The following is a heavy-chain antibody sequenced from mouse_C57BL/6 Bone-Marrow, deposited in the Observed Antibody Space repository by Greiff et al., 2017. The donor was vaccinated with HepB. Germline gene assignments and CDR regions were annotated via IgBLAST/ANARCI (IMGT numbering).Heavy chain of an antibody. CDR2: ISSGGSYT. J-gene: IGHJ4*01. CDR1: GFTFSSYG. Sequence: EVKLMESGGDLVKPGGSLKLSCAASGFTFSSYGMSWVRQTPDKRLEWVATISSGGSYTYYPDSVKGRFTISRDNAKNTLFLQMSRLKSEDTAMYYCARQGRYYYGSSYVKYYYAMDYWGQGTSVTVSS. V-gene: IGHV5-6*01. CDR3: ARQGRYYYGSSYVKYYYAMDY. D-gene: IGHD1-1*01.